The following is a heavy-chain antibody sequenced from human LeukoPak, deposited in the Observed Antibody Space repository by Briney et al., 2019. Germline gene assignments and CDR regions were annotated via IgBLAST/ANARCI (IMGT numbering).Heavy chain of an antibody. CDR1: EDSISSGGYS. CDR2: IYYSGST. CDR3: ARTTEGGYSYGYFYYYYMDV. D-gene: IGHD5-18*01. J-gene: IGHJ6*03. Sequence: PSQTLSLTCTVSEDSISSGGYSWSWIRQPPGKGLEWIGYIYYSGSTNYKSSLKSRVTISVDTSKNQFSLKLSSVTAADTAVYYCARTTEGGYSYGYFYYYYMDVWGKGTTVTISS. V-gene: IGHV4-61*08.